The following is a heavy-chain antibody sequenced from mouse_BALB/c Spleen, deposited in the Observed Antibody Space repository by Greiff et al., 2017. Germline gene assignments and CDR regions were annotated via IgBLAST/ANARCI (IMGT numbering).Heavy chain of an antibody. V-gene: IGHV1S26*01. J-gene: IGHJ4*01. CDR3: ARVVWKGHAMDY. CDR2: INPSTGYT. Sequence: QVQLQQSGAELVKPGASVKLSCTASGFNIKDTYMHWVKQRPGQGLEWIGYINPSTGYTEYNQKFKDKATLTADKSSSTAYMQLSSLTSEDSAVYYCARVVWKGHAMDYWGQGTSVTVSS. D-gene: IGHD2-10*02. CDR1: GFNIKDTY.